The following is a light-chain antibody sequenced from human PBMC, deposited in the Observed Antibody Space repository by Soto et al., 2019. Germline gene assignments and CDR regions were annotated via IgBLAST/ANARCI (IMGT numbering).Light chain of an antibody. CDR2: GAS. V-gene: IGKV3-20*01. Sequence: EIVMTHSPASLSVSPGERATLSGRASQRISSYLAWYQQNPGQAPRLLIYGASSRATGIPGRFSGSGSGTDSTLTISSLEPEDFAVYYCQQYGSSPPITFGQGTRLEI. J-gene: IGKJ5*01. CDR3: QQYGSSPPIT. CDR1: QRISSY.